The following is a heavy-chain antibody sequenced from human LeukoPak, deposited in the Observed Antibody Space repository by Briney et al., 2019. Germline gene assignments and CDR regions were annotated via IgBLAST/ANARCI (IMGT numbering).Heavy chain of an antibody. D-gene: IGHD2-15*01. V-gene: IGHV4-34*01. CDR2: INHSGST. CDR1: GGSFSGYY. Sequence: SETLSLTCAVYGGSFSGYYWSWIRQPPGKGLEWIGEINHSGSTNYNPSLKSRVTISVDTSKNQFSLKLSSVTAADTAVYYCARGLPGYCSGGSCHLPGYWGQGTLVTVSS. CDR3: ARGLPGYCSGGSCHLPGY. J-gene: IGHJ4*02.